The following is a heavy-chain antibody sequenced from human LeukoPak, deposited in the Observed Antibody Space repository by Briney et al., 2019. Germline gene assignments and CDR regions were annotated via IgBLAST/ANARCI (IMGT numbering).Heavy chain of an antibody. CDR3: ARGYALYSGRYIDFDY. V-gene: IGHV1-2*02. D-gene: IGHD1-26*01. CDR1: GYTFTCHY. CDR2: INPNNGGT. J-gene: IGHJ4*02. Sequence: ASVKVSCTASGYTFTCHYMHWVRQAPGQGLEWMGWINPNNGGTNYAQKFQGRVTMTRDTSISTAYMELSRLRSDDTAVYYCARGYALYSGRYIDFDYWGQGTLVTVSS.